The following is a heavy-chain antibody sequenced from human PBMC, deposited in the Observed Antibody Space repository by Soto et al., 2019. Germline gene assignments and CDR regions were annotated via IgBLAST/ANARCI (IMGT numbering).Heavy chain of an antibody. CDR3: GRGVITFFGVLIILYYMDF. J-gene: IGHJ6*03. V-gene: IGHV1-8*01. CDR1: GYTFTSYD. Sequence: VASVKVSCKASGYTFTSYDINWVRQATGQGLEWMGWMNPNSGNTGYAQKFQGRVTMTRNTSISTAYMELSSLRSEDTAVYYCGRGVITFFGVLIILYYMDFSAKGTSVTVSS. D-gene: IGHD3-3*01. CDR2: MNPNSGNT.